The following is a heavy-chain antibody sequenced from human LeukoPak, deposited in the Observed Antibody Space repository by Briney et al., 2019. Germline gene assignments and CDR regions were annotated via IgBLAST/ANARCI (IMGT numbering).Heavy chain of an antibody. CDR3: ARDSTRFDP. V-gene: IGHV3-48*03. D-gene: IGHD2-2*01. CDR2: ISSSSSYT. CDR1: GFTFSSYE. J-gene: IGHJ5*02. Sequence: GGSLRLSCAASGFTFSSYEMNWVRQAPGKGLEWVSYISSSSSYTNYADSVKGRFTISRDNAKDSLYLQMNSLRAEDTAVYYCARDSTRFDPWGQGTLVTVSS.